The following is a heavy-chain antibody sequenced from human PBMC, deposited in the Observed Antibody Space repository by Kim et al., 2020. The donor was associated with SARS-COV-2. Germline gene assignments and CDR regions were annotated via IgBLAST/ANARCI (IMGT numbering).Heavy chain of an antibody. CDR2: IYTSGST. D-gene: IGHD3-22*01. Sequence: SETLSLTCTVSGGSISSGSYYWSWIRQPAGKGLEWIGRIYTSGSTNYNPSLKSRVTISVDTSKNQFSLKLSSVTAADTAVYYCARVPGRNYYDSSGHDAFDIWGQGTMVTVSS. CDR1: GGSISSGSYY. J-gene: IGHJ3*02. V-gene: IGHV4-61*02. CDR3: ARVPGRNYYDSSGHDAFDI.